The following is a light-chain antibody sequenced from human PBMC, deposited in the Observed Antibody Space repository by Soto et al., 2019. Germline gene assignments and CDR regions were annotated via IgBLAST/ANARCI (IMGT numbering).Light chain of an antibody. Sequence: IQLTQSPSSLAASVGESVTITCLASQDIDNYLNWYQHRPGEAPKLLIYAASYLETGVPARFSGSGSGTDFSFTITSLQPEDSATYYCQQYDTRPTMTFGQGTRLEI. CDR1: QDIDNY. J-gene: IGKJ5*01. CDR3: QQYDTRPTMT. CDR2: AAS. V-gene: IGKV1-33*01.